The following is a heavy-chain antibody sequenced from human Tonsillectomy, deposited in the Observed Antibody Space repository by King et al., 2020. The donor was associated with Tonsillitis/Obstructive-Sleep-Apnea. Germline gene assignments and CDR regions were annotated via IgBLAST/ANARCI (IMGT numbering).Heavy chain of an antibody. Sequence: VQLQQWGAGLLKPSETLSLTCAVHGGSFSAYYWRWILQAPGKGLEWIGEINHSGRTNYNPSLKSRVAISVDTSKNQFSLNVKSVTAADTAVYYCARGQAWGAGFDYWGQGTLVTV. D-gene: IGHD7-27*01. J-gene: IGHJ4*02. V-gene: IGHV4-34*01. CDR3: ARGQAWGAGFDY. CDR2: INHSGRT. CDR1: GGSFSAYY.